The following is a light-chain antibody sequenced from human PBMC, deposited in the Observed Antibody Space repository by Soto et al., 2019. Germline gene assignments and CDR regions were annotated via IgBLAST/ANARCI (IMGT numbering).Light chain of an antibody. Sequence: FRTSQSVSNYLAWYQQKPGQPPRLLIYDASNRATGIPARFSGSGSGTEFTLTMSCLQSEYFAVYFCQQRSKAPRTFGEGTKVDIK. CDR3: QQRSKAPRT. CDR1: QSVSNY. CDR2: DAS. J-gene: IGKJ1*01. V-gene: IGKV3-11*01.